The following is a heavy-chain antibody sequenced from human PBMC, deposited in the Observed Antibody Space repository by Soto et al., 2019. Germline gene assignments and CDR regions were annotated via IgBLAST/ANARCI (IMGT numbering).Heavy chain of an antibody. V-gene: IGHV3-23*01. Sequence: GGSLRLSCAASGFTFSSYAMSWVRQAPGKGLEWVSAISGSGGSTYYADSVKGRFTISRDNSKNTLYLQMNSLRAEDTAVYYCAQDCRIVTAADDAFQIWGQGTMVT. D-gene: IGHD2-2*01. CDR1: GFTFSSYA. J-gene: IGHJ3*02. CDR2: ISGSGGST. CDR3: AQDCRIVTAADDAFQI.